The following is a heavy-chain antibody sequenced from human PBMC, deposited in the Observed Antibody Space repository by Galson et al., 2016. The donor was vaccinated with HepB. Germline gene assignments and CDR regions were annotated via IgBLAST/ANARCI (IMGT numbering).Heavy chain of an antibody. V-gene: IGHV3-23*01. CDR3: ERERGIAAAATLDY. Sequence: SLRLSCAASGFTFSTYAMSWVRQAPGQGLEWVSGISGSGDTKFADSVKGRFTISRDNSKTTLYLQMNSLRVEDTAVYYCERERGIAAAATLDYWGQGTLVTVSS. CDR1: GFTFSTYA. J-gene: IGHJ4*02. D-gene: IGHD6-13*01. CDR2: ISGSGDT.